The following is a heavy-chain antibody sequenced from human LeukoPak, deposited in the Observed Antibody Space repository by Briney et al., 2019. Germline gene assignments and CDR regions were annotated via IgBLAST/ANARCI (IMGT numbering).Heavy chain of an antibody. CDR2: ISYDGSTK. CDR3: ARDNPYSESLAADDAFDI. J-gene: IGHJ3*02. CDR1: GFTFSNYA. V-gene: IGHV3-30-3*01. D-gene: IGHD1-26*01. Sequence: GGSLRLSCADSGFTFSNYAMHWVRQTPGKGLEWVAVISYDGSTKYYADSVKGRFIISRDNAKNSLYLQMNSLRAEDTAVFYCARDNPYSESLAADDAFDIWGQGTMVTVSS.